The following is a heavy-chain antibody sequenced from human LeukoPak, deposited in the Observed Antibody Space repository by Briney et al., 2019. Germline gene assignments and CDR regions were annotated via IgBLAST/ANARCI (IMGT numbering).Heavy chain of an antibody. Sequence: SETLSLTCTVSGCTITWDFWSWIRQPAGKGLEWIGRIYSSGNTNYNPSLKSRVTMSVDTSKNQFSLKLSSVTAADTAVYYCARDASDYYGSGSYYWGQGTLVTVSS. CDR1: GCTITWDF. D-gene: IGHD3-10*01. CDR2: IYSSGNT. J-gene: IGHJ4*02. CDR3: ARDASDYYGSGSYY. V-gene: IGHV4-4*07.